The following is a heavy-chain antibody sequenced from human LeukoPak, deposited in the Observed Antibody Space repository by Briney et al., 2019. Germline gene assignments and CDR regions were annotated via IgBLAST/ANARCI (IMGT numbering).Heavy chain of an antibody. V-gene: IGHV1-8*01. D-gene: IGHD2-15*01. CDR3: ARNAFVARYCSGGSCHFDP. J-gene: IGHJ5*02. Sequence: GASVKVSCKASGYTFTSYDINWVRQATGQGLEWMGWMNPNSGNTGYAQKFQGRVTMTRNTSISTAYMELSSLRSEDTAVYYCARNAFVARYCSGGSCHFDPWGQGTLATVSS. CDR2: MNPNSGNT. CDR1: GYTFTSYD.